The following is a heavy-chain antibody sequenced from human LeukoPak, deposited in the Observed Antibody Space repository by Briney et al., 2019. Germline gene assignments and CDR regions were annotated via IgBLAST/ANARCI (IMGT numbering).Heavy chain of an antibody. CDR2: IYTSGST. CDR3: ARLGGWNYVWFDP. D-gene: IGHD1-7*01. Sequence: SETLSLTCTVSGGSISSYYWSWIRQPPGKGLEWIGYIYTSGSTDYNPSLKSRVTISVDTSKNQFSLKLSSVTAADTAVYYCARLGGWNYVWFDPWGQGTLVTVSS. CDR1: GGSISSYY. V-gene: IGHV4-4*09. J-gene: IGHJ5*02.